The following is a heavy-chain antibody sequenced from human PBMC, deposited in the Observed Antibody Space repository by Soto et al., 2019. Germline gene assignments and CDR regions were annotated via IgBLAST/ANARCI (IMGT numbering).Heavy chain of an antibody. Sequence: SETLSLTCTVSGGSISSGGYYWSWIRQHPGKGLEWIGYIYYSGSTYYNPSLKSRVTISVDTSKNQFSLKLSSVTAADTAVYYCARGIGFSGSNWFDPWGQGTLVTVSS. V-gene: IGHV4-31*03. CDR3: ARGIGFSGSNWFDP. D-gene: IGHD1-26*01. CDR1: GGSISSGGYY. CDR2: IYYSGST. J-gene: IGHJ5*02.